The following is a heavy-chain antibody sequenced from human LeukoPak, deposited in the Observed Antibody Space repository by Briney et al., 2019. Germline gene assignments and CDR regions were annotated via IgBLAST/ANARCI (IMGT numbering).Heavy chain of an antibody. V-gene: IGHV1-18*01. J-gene: IGHJ4*02. CDR1: GYTFTSYG. CDR3: ATDKGHY. CDR2: INPNSGDT. Sequence: ASVKVSCKASGYTFTSYGISWVRQAPGQGLEWMGWINPNSGDTKYAQKFQGWVTMTEDTSTGTAYMELSSLRSEDTAVYYCATDKGHYWGQGTLVTVSS.